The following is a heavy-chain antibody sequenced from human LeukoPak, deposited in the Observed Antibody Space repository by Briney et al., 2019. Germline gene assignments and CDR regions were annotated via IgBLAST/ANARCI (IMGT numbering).Heavy chain of an antibody. CDR3: ARKPYYPQSSKTLDY. J-gene: IGHJ4*02. Sequence: SETLSLTCTVSGGSISSSSYYWGWIRQPPGKGLEWIGSIYYSGSTYYNPSLKSRVTISVDTSKNQFSLKLSSVTAADTAVYYCARKPYYPQSSKTLDYWGQGTLVTVSS. D-gene: IGHD6-6*01. CDR1: GGSISSSSYY. CDR2: IYYSGST. V-gene: IGHV4-39*01.